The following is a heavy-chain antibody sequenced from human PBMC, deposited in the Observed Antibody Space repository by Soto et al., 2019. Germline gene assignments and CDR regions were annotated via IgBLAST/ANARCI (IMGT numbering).Heavy chain of an antibody. CDR2: ISGSGRIT. V-gene: IGHV3-23*01. CDR1: GFTFSSYA. CDR3: AKDVHYDIVTGIEYFHH. D-gene: IGHD3-9*01. J-gene: IGHJ1*01. Sequence: EVELLESGGGLVQPGGSLRLSCAASGFTFSSYAMSWVRRAPGKGLEWVSGISGSGRITKYADSVKGRFIISRDNFKNTMFLKMNSLIAEDTAVYYCAKDVHYDIVTGIEYFHHWAQGTLVTVSS.